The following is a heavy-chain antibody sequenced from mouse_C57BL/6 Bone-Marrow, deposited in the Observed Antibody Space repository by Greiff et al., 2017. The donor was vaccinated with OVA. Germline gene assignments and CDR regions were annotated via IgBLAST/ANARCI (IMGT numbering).Heavy chain of an antibody. J-gene: IGHJ2*01. D-gene: IGHD1-1*01. CDR1: GYTFTDYN. V-gene: IGHV1-18*01. CDR2: INPNNGGT. CDR3: ARGGYGSSLDY. Sequence: VQLQQSGPELVKPGASVKIPCKASGYTFTDYNMDWVKQSHGKSLEWIGDINPNNGGTIYNQKFKGKATLTVDKSSSTAYMELRSLTSEDTAVYYWARGGYGSSLDYWGQGTTLTVSS.